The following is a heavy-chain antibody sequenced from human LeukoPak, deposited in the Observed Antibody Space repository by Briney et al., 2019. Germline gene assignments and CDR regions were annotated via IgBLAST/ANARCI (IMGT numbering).Heavy chain of an antibody. CDR1: GYTFTSYG. CDR3: ARVLIAVAGPQTYYYGMDV. D-gene: IGHD6-19*01. J-gene: IGHJ6*02. V-gene: IGHV1-18*01. Sequence: GASVKVSCKASGYTFTSYGISWVRQAPGQGLEWMGWISAYNGNTNYAQKLQGRVTMTTDTSTSTAYMELRSLRSDDTAVYYCARVLIAVAGPQTYYYGMDVWGQGTTVTVSS. CDR2: ISAYNGNT.